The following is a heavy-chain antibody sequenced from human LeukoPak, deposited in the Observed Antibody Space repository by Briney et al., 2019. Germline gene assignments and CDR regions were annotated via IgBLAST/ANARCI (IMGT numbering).Heavy chain of an antibody. CDR2: INSDGTRK. Sequence: GGSLRLSCAASGFTFSSHWMHWVRQGPGKGLGWLSRINSDGTRKDYADSVKGRFTISRDNAKNTVHLQMHSLRAEDTAVYYCAREKDYYGSGSYRYFDNWGQGTLVTVSS. D-gene: IGHD3-10*01. J-gene: IGHJ4*02. V-gene: IGHV3-74*01. CDR1: GFTFSSHW. CDR3: AREKDYYGSGSYRYFDN.